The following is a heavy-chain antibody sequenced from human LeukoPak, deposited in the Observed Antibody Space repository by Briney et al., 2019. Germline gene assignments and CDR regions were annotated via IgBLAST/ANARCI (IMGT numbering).Heavy chain of an antibody. D-gene: IGHD6-13*01. CDR1: GGSFSGYY. J-gene: IGHJ5*02. Sequence: SETLSLTCAVYGGSFSGYYWSWIRQPPEKGLEWIGEINHSGSTNYNPSLKSRVTISVDTSKNQFSLRLSSVTAADTAVYYCARGRGDQQLGGWFDPWGQGTLVTVSS. CDR3: ARGRGDQQLGGWFDP. V-gene: IGHV4-34*01. CDR2: INHSGST.